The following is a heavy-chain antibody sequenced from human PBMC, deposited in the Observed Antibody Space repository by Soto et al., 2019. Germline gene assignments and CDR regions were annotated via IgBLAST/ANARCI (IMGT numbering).Heavy chain of an antibody. J-gene: IGHJ4*02. Sequence: QVHLQQWGAGLLKPSETLSLTCGVYDGSFSDYYWSWIRQPPGKGLEWIGEFKHSGGTNYSPSLKSRVTILGDTSNNQFSLKLTSVTAADSAMYYCARQVVGLAVTQDRGQGTLVTVSS. CDR2: FKHSGGT. D-gene: IGHD6-19*01. V-gene: IGHV4-34*01. CDR3: ARQVVGLAVTQD. CDR1: DGSFSDYY.